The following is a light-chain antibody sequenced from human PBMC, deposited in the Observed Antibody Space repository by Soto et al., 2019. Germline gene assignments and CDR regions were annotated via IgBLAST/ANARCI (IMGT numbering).Light chain of an antibody. CDR2: EVF. CDR1: SSDVGSYNR. J-gene: IGLJ1*01. V-gene: IGLV2-18*02. Sequence: QSALTQPPSVSGSPGQSVTISCTGTSSDVGSYNRVSWYQQPPGTAPKLIIYEVFNRPSQVPDRFSGSKSGNTASLTISGLQAEDEADYYCSSYASSSTPYVFGTGTKVTVL. CDR3: SSYASSSTPYV.